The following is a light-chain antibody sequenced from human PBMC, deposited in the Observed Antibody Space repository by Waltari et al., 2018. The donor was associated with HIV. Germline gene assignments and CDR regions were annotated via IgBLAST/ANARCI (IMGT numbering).Light chain of an antibody. J-gene: IGLJ2*01. V-gene: IGLV2-11*01. CDR1: SSDVGGFNS. Sequence: QSALTQPRSVSGSPGQSVTISCTGTSSDVGGFNSVSWYQQHPGKAPKLMIYEVTKRPAGVPDGFSGSKSGNSASLTISGLQADDEADYDCCSYAGNYTLIFGGGTKLTVL. CDR2: EVT. CDR3: CSYAGNYTLI.